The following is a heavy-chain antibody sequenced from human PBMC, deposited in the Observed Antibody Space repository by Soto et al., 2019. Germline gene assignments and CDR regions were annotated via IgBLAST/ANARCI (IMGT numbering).Heavy chain of an antibody. J-gene: IGHJ5*02. V-gene: IGHV4-4*02. CDR1: GGRISSSNW. CDR2: IYHSGST. D-gene: IGHD2-2*01. Sequence: PSETLSLTCAVSGGRISSSNWWSWVRQPPGKGLEWIGEIYHSGSTNYNPSLKSRVTISVDKSKNQFSLKLSSVTAADTAVYYCARESIYAVPAATKGGYNWFDPWGQGTLVTVSS. CDR3: ARESIYAVPAATKGGYNWFDP.